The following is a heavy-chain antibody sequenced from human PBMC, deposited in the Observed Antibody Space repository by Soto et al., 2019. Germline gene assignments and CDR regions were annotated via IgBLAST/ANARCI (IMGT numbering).Heavy chain of an antibody. V-gene: IGHV2-5*02. Sequence: ITLEESGPTLVKPTETLTLTSTFSGFSLLTGGGVGGVRKPPGKALEWLALVYWDDDKHYTPSLMSRLTITKDISKGQVVLTMTNMDPVDTATYYCATLTADFWGPGTLVTVSS. CDR3: ATLTADF. J-gene: IGHJ4*02. CDR2: VYWDDDK. CDR1: GFSLLTGGG.